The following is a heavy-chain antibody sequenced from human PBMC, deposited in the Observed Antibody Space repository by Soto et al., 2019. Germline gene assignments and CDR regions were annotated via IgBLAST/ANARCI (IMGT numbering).Heavy chain of an antibody. CDR3: ARGGVSVVTATIDY. D-gene: IGHD2-21*02. CDR1: GFTFSSYA. V-gene: IGHV3-30-3*01. Sequence: GGSLRLSCAASGFTFSSYAMHWVRQAPGKGLEWVAVISYDGSNKYYADSVKGRFTISRDNSKNTLYLQMNSLRAEDTAVYYCARGGVSVVTATIDYWGQGTLVTVSS. J-gene: IGHJ4*02. CDR2: ISYDGSNK.